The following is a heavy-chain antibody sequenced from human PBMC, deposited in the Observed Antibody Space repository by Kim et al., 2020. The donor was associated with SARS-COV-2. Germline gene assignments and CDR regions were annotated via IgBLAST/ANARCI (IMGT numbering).Heavy chain of an antibody. CDR3: ARARSIMFGVVIIPKHHHFDY. Sequence: GESLKISCKGSGYSFTTYWIGWVRQMPGKGLEWMGIIYPGDSDTRYSPSFQGQVTISADKSISTAYLQWSSLKASDTAMYYCARARSIMFGVVIIPKHHHFDYWGQGTLVTVSS. CDR2: IYPGDSDT. V-gene: IGHV5-51*01. CDR1: GYSFTTYW. J-gene: IGHJ4*02. D-gene: IGHD3-3*01.